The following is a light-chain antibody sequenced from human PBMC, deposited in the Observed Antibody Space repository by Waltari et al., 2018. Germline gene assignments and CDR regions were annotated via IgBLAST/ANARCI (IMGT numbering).Light chain of an antibody. Sequence: DVVMTQSPLSLPVTLGQPASIPRRSSQSLVHSDGNTYLNWFQQRPGQAPRRLIYKVSNRDSGVPDRFSGSGSGTDFTLKISRVEAEDVGVYYCMQGTHLYTFGQGTRLEIK. CDR1: QSLVHSDGNTY. CDR3: MQGTHLYT. J-gene: IGKJ2*01. V-gene: IGKV2-30*02. CDR2: KVS.